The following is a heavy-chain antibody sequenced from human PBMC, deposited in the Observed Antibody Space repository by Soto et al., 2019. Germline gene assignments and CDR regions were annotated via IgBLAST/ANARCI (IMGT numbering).Heavy chain of an antibody. J-gene: IGHJ6*02. CDR1: GGTFSSYA. CDR2: IIPIFGTA. CDR3: AMGTIWSGYYKGYYYGMDV. V-gene: IGHV1-69*13. D-gene: IGHD3-3*01. Sequence: RASVKVSCKASGGTFSSYAISWVRHAPGQGLEWMGGIIPIFGTANYAQKFQGRVTITADESTSTAYMELSSLRSEDTAVYYCAMGTIWSGYYKGYYYGMDVWGQGTTVTVSS.